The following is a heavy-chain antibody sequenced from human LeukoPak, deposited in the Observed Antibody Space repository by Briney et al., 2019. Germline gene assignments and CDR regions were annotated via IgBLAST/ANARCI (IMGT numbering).Heavy chain of an antibody. CDR1: GYTFTGYG. Sequence: ASVKVSCKASGYTFTGYGISWVRQAPGQGLEWMGWISAYNGNTNYAQKLQGRVTMTTDTSTSTAYMELSSLRSEDTAVYYCARGPIVGGFDYWGQGTLVTVSS. J-gene: IGHJ4*02. CDR2: ISAYNGNT. V-gene: IGHV1-18*01. D-gene: IGHD1-26*01. CDR3: ARGPIVGGFDY.